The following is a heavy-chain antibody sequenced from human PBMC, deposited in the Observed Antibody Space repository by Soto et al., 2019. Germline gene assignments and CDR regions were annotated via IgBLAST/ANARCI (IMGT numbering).Heavy chain of an antibody. Sequence: GASVKVSCKASGYTFTGYYMHWVRQAPGQGLEWMGWINPNSGGTNYAQKFQGWVTMTRDTSISTAYMELSRLRSDGTAVYYCARGGYDILTGYYYFDYWGQGTLVTVSS. CDR3: ARGGYDILTGYYYFDY. CDR1: GYTFTGYY. D-gene: IGHD3-9*01. J-gene: IGHJ4*02. CDR2: INPNSGGT. V-gene: IGHV1-2*04.